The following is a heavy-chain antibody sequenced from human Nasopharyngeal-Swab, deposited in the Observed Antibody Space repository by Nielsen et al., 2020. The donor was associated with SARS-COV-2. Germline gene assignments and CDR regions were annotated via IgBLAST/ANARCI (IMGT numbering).Heavy chain of an antibody. Sequence: GGSLRLSCAASGFTFDDYAMSWVRQVPGKGLEWVANINWIGGSADYSDAVQGRFTISRDNAKNSLYLQMNSLRAEDTAIYHCARQTIYSFGWFDSWGQGNLVTVSS. D-gene: IGHD3-3*01. J-gene: IGHJ5*01. CDR3: ARQTIYSFGWFDS. CDR2: INWIGGSA. CDR1: GFTFDDYA. V-gene: IGHV3-20*01.